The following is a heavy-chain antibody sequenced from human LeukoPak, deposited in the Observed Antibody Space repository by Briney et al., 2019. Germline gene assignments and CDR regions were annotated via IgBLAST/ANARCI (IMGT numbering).Heavy chain of an antibody. V-gene: IGHV4-30-2*01. CDR3: ARDPTRNYYDSSGYPFDH. Sequence: SETLSLTCTVSGGSISSGGYYWSWIRQPPGKGLEWIGYIYHSGSTYYNPSLKSRVTISVDRSKNQFPLKLSSVTAADTAVYYCARDPTRNYYDSSGYPFDHWGQGTLVTVSS. J-gene: IGHJ4*02. D-gene: IGHD3-22*01. CDR1: GGSISSGGYY. CDR2: IYHSGST.